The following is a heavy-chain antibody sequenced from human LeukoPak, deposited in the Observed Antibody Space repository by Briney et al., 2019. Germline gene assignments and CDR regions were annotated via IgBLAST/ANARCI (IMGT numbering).Heavy chain of an antibody. Sequence: PSETLSLTCTVSGGSIRSYYWSWIRQPPGKGLEWIGHMYFGGSTNYNPSLKSRVTISLDTSKNLFSLRLSCVTAADTAVYYCARVGDYALKVWGQGTLVTVSS. D-gene: IGHD3-16*01. V-gene: IGHV4-59*12. CDR1: GGSIRSYY. CDR2: MYFGGST. J-gene: IGHJ4*02. CDR3: ARVGDYALKV.